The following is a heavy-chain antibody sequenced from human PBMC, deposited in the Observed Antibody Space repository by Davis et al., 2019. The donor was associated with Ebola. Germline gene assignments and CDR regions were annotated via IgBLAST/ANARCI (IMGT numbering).Heavy chain of an antibody. CDR1: GGTFSSYA. V-gene: IGHV1-69*06. CDR3: ASLPSITMVQGSHYYGMDV. Sequence: SVKVSCKASGGTFSSYAISWVRQAPGQGLEWMGGIIPIFGTANYAQKFQGRVTITADKSTSTAYMELSSLRSEDMAVYYCASLPSITMVQGSHYYGMDVWGQGTTVTVSS. D-gene: IGHD3-10*01. CDR2: IIPIFGTA. J-gene: IGHJ6*02.